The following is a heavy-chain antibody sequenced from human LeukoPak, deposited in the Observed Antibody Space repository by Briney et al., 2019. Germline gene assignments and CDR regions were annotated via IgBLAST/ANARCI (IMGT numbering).Heavy chain of an antibody. D-gene: IGHD3-22*01. CDR3: ATSRDYYDSSFDAFDI. Sequence: SETQSLTCTVSGGSISSGGYYWSWIRQHPGKGLEWIGYIYYSGSTYYNPSLKSRVTISVDTSKNQFSLKLSSVTAADTAVYYCATSRDYYDSSFDAFDIWGQGTMVTVSS. V-gene: IGHV4-31*03. CDR2: IYYSGST. J-gene: IGHJ3*02. CDR1: GGSISSGGYY.